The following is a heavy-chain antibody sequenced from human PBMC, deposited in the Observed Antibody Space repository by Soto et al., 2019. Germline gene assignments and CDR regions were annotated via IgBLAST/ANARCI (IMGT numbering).Heavy chain of an antibody. J-gene: IGHJ4*02. CDR1: GGTFSSYA. Sequence: SVQVSCKASGGTFSSYAISWVRQAPGQGLEWMGGIIPIFGTANYAQKFQRRVTITADKSTSTAYMELSSLSSEDTAVYYCAIEYYYDSSGYSDYWGQGTLVTVSS. V-gene: IGHV1-69*06. CDR3: AIEYYYDSSGYSDY. D-gene: IGHD3-22*01. CDR2: IIPIFGTA.